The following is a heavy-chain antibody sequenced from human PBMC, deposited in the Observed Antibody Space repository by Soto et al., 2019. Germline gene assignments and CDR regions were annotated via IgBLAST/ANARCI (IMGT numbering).Heavy chain of an antibody. CDR1: GFIFSSYW. CDR2: INNDGSDT. D-gene: IGHD5-18*01. Sequence: GGSLRLSCAASGFIFSSYWMHWVRQAPGKGLVWVSRINNDGSDTTYADSVKGRFTVSRDNSRNILYLEMKSLRADDTAVYYCSRDIMVTPVYWGQGTLVTVPQ. J-gene: IGHJ4*02. V-gene: IGHV3-74*01. CDR3: SRDIMVTPVY.